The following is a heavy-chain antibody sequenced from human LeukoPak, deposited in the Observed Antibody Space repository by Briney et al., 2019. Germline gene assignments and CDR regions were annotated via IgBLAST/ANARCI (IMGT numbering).Heavy chain of an antibody. V-gene: IGHV3-7*04. CDR2: IHPDGIEK. CDR1: GFTFRTYW. D-gene: IGHD2-21*02. CDR3: SRGDDFSGDS. J-gene: IGHJ5*01. Sequence: GGSLRLSXAASGFTFRTYWMSWVRQTPGKGPEWVANIHPDGIEKYHVDSVKGRFTIFRDNARNLLYLQMSNLRADDTAVYYCSRGDDFSGDSWGQGTLVTVSS.